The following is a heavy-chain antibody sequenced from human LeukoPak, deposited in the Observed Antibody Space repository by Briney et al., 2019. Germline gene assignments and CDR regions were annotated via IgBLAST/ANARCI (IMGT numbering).Heavy chain of an antibody. CDR2: IIPIFGTA. D-gene: IGHD3-16*01. Sequence: ASVKISCKASGGTFSSYAISWVRQAPGQELEWMGGIIPIFGTANYTQRFQGRVTITADESTSTAYMELSSLRSEDTAVYYCARVERGHTQFGIAYWGQRSPLTVSS. J-gene: IGHJ4*02. CDR1: GGTFSSYA. V-gene: IGHV1-69*13. CDR3: ARVERGHTQFGIAY.